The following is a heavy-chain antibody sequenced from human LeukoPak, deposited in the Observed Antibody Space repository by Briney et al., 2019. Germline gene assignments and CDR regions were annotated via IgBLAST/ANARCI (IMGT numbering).Heavy chain of an antibody. CDR2: IYYSGST. V-gene: IGHV4-39*01. J-gene: IGHJ4*02. D-gene: IGHD1-26*01. Sequence: SETLSLTCTVSGGSISSSSYYWGWIRQPPGKGLEWIGSIYYSGSTYYNPSLKSRVTISVDTSKNQFSLKLSSVIAADTAVYYCARHRPWEYYFDYWGQGTLVTVSS. CDR1: GGSISSSSYY. CDR3: ARHRPWEYYFDY.